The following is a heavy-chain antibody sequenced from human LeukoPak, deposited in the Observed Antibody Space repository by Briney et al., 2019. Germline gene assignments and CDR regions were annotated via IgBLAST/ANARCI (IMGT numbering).Heavy chain of an antibody. CDR3: ARVAGTMIPYGMDV. Sequence: ASVKVSCKASGYTFTSYDINWVRQATGQGLEWMGWMNPNSGNTGYAQKFQGRVTMTRNTSLSTAYMELSSLRSEDTAVYYCARVAGTMIPYGMDVWGQGTTVTVSS. J-gene: IGHJ6*02. CDR2: MNPNSGNT. D-gene: IGHD3-22*01. V-gene: IGHV1-8*01. CDR1: GYTFTSYD.